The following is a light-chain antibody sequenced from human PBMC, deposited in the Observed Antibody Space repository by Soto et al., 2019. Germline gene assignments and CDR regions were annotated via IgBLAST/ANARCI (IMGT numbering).Light chain of an antibody. CDR1: QSISDW. V-gene: IGKV1-5*01. CDR3: QQYKSFSQT. Sequence: DVQLIQSPSTLSASVGESVTITCRVSQSISDWVAWYQQKPGKAPKRLIYDATSSESGGPSRFSGTGSGTEFTLTISSLQPDDFATYYCQQYKSFSQTFGQGTKV. J-gene: IGKJ2*01. CDR2: DAT.